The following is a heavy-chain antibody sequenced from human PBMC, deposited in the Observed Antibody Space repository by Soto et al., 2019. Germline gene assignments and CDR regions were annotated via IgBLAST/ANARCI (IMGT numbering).Heavy chain of an antibody. D-gene: IGHD3-10*01. CDR2: IYYSGST. CDR3: ARHGSSGSYDY. CDR1: GGSISSYY. V-gene: IGHV4-59*08. J-gene: IGHJ4*02. Sequence: SETLSLTCTVSGGSISSYYWSWIRQPPGKGLEWIGYIYYSGSTNYNPSLKSRVTISVDTSKNQFSLKLSSVTAADTAVYYCARHGSSGSYDYWGQGTLVTVSS.